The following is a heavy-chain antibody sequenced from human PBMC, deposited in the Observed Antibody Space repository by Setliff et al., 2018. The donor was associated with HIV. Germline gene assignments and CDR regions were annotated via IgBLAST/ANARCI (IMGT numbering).Heavy chain of an antibody. V-gene: IGHV3-33*06. D-gene: IGHD3-3*01. CDR1: GFTFSSYG. J-gene: IGHJ6*02. CDR3: AKDFEVVTWYYYGMDV. CDR2: IWYDGSNK. Sequence: GGSLRLSCAASGFTFSSYGLHCVRQAPGKGLEWVAVIWYDGSNKYYADSVKGRFTISRDNSKNTLYLQMNSLRAEDTAVYYCAKDFEVVTWYYYGMDVWGQGTTVTVSS.